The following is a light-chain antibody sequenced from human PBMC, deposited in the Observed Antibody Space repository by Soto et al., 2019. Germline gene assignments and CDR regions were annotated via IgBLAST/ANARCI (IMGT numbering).Light chain of an antibody. CDR3: SSSTSSSTYV. Sequence: QSALTPPASVSGSPGQSITISCTGTSSDVGGYNYVSWSQQHPGKAPQLMIYEVSNRPSGVSNRFSGSKSGNTASLTISGLQAEDEADYYCSSSTSSSTYVFGTGTKVTVL. V-gene: IGLV2-14*01. CDR2: EVS. CDR1: SSDVGGYNY. J-gene: IGLJ1*01.